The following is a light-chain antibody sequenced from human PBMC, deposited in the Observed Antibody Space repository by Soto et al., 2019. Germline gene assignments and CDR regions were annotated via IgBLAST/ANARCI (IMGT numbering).Light chain of an antibody. V-gene: IGKV3-15*01. CDR1: QSISGH. J-gene: IGKJ1*01. Sequence: EIAMTQSPATLSVSPGERATLSCRASQSISGHLAWFQHKPGQAPRLLVYQTSIRATGIPARFSGSGSGTEITLTISSLQSEDFAVYYCQQCVKWPWTFGQGTRVEI. CDR3: QQCVKWPWT. CDR2: QTS.